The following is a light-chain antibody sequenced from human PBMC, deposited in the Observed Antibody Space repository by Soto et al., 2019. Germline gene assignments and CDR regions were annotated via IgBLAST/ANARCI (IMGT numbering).Light chain of an antibody. V-gene: IGKV1-5*03. Sequence: DIQMTQSPSSLSASVGARVTITCRASQTISSWLAWYQQKPGKAPKLLIYKASTLKSGVPSRFSGSGSGTEFTLTISSLQPDDFATYYCQQYNTFSPWTFGQGTKVDIK. CDR1: QTISSW. CDR2: KAS. J-gene: IGKJ1*01. CDR3: QQYNTFSPWT.